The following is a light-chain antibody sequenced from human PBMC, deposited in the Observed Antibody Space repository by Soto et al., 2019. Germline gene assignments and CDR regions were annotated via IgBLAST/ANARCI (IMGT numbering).Light chain of an antibody. J-gene: IGKJ5*01. V-gene: IGKV2-28*01. CDR1: QSLLHTNGKKY. CDR2: LGS. CDR3: MQALQTPIT. Sequence: DIVMTQSPLSLPVTAGEPASISCRSSQSLLHTNGKKYMDRYLQKPGQSPQLLIYLGSNRASGVPDRFSVSGSGTDFSLKISRVEAEDVGVYYCMQALQTPITFGQGTRLEIK.